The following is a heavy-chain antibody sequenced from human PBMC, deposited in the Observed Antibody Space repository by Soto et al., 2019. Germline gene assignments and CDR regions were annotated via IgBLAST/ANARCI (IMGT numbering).Heavy chain of an antibody. CDR2: IYYSGST. CDR3: ARADSSGYYSYFDF. V-gene: IGHV4-59*01. Sequence: PSETLSLTCTVSGGSISSYYWSWIRQPPGKGLEWIGYIYYSGSTNYNPSLKSRVTISVDTSKNQFSLKLSSVTAADTAVYYCARADSSGYYSYFDFWGQGTVVTVSS. J-gene: IGHJ4*02. D-gene: IGHD3-22*01. CDR1: GGSISSYY.